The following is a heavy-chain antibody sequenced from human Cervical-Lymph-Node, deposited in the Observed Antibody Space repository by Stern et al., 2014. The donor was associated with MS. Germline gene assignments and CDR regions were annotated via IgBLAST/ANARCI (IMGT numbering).Heavy chain of an antibody. CDR3: ARDWDTTRTTYYYYGMDV. CDR2: IYHSGST. J-gene: IGHJ6*02. V-gene: IGHV4-4*02. CDR1: GGSISSSNW. Sequence: QVQLQESGPGLVKPSGTLSLTCAVSGGSISSSNWWRWVRQPPGKGLEWIGEIYHSGSTNYNPSLKSRVTIAVEKSKNQFSLKLSSVTAADTAVYYCARDWDTTRTTYYYYGMDVWGQGTTVTVSS. D-gene: IGHD5-18*01.